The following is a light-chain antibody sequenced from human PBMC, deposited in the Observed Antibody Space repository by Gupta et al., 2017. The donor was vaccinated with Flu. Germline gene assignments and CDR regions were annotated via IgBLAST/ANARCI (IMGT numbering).Light chain of an antibody. CDR3: QQSHSSPWT. CDR2: AAY. Sequence: DIQMTQSPSSLSASVGDRVTVTCRASQSITTYLNWYQQKPGKAPKLLIYAAYNLQIGVPSRFTGGGSGTHFTLTISSLQPEDFASYYCQQSHSSPWTFGQGTKVEI. V-gene: IGKV1-39*01. J-gene: IGKJ1*01. CDR1: QSITTY.